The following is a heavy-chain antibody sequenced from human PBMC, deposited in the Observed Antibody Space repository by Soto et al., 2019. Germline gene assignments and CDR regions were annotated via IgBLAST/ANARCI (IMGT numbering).Heavy chain of an antibody. CDR1: GYTFTSYG. CDR2: ISAYNGNT. J-gene: IGHJ6*02. Sequence: EASVKVSCKASGYTFTSYGISWVRQAPGQGLEWMGWISAYNGNTNYAQKLQGRVTMTTDTSTSTAYMELRSLRSDDTAVYYCARVSSSSPQGDYYYYYGMDVWGQGTTVTVSS. CDR3: ARVSSSSPQGDYYYYYGMDV. V-gene: IGHV1-18*01. D-gene: IGHD6-13*01.